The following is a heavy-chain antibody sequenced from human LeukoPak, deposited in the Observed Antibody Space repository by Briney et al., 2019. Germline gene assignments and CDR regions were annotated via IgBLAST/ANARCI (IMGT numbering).Heavy chain of an antibody. CDR1: GGSISSSNW. CDR3: ARDRAGGEY. D-gene: IGHD4-23*01. Sequence: GTLSLTCAVSGGSISSSNWWSWVRQPPGKGLEWVSVIYSGGSTYYADSVKGRFTISRDNSKNTLYLQMNSLRAEDTAVYYCARDRAGGEYWGQGTLVTVSS. V-gene: IGHV3-66*01. J-gene: IGHJ4*02. CDR2: IYSGGST.